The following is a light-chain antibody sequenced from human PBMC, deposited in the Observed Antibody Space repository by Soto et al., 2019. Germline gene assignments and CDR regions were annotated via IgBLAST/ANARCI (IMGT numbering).Light chain of an antibody. Sequence: DIQLTQSPSFLSASVGDRVTITCRASQGISNYLAWYQQKSGKAPNLLINAASTLQRGVPSRFSGSRPGTESTVTISSMQPEDFATYYCQQLDSYPITFGQVTRLEIK. CDR2: AAS. J-gene: IGKJ5*01. CDR1: QGISNY. V-gene: IGKV1-9*01. CDR3: QQLDSYPIT.